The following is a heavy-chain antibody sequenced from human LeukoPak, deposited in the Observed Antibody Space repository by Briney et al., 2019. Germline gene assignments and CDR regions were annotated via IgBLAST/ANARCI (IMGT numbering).Heavy chain of an antibody. CDR1: GGSISSYY. Sequence: SETLSLTCTVSGGSISSYYWSWIRQPPGKGLEWIGYIYYSGSTNYNPSLKSRVTISVDTSKNQFSLKLSSVTAADTAVYYCARGDDSSGYYYARKSYYFDYWGQGTLVPVSS. D-gene: IGHD3-22*01. V-gene: IGHV4-59*01. CDR3: ARGDDSSGYYYARKSYYFDY. CDR2: IYYSGST. J-gene: IGHJ4*02.